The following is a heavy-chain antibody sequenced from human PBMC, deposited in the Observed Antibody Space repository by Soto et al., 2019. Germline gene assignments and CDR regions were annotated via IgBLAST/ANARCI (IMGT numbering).Heavy chain of an antibody. Sequence: GGSLRLSCAASGFTFSSYAMSWVRQAPGKGLEWVSAISGSGGSTYYADSVKGRFTISRDTSHNTLYLQVHSVTAEDTAVYYCAKDRRAGGNSAFYFDFWGQGAQVTVSS. J-gene: IGHJ4*02. CDR3: AKDRRAGGNSAFYFDF. V-gene: IGHV3-23*01. CDR1: GFTFSSYA. CDR2: ISGSGGST. D-gene: IGHD3-16*01.